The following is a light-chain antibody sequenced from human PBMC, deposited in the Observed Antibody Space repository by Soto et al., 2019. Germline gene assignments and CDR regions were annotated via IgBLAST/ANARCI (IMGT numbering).Light chain of an antibody. CDR3: QQSHSFSPT. Sequence: DIQMTQSPSSVSASVGDTVTITCRASQDITRWLAWYQRRPGKAPNLLIYGASILHSGVPSSFSGGGSGTDFTLTISSLQPEDFAAYVCQQSHSFSPTVGGGTEV. CDR2: GAS. V-gene: IGKV1-12*01. CDR1: QDITRW. J-gene: IGKJ4*01.